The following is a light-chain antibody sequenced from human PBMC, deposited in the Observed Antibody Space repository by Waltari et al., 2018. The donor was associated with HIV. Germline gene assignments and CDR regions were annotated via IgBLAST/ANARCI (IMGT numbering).Light chain of an antibody. CDR2: SSN. CDR1: SSNIGTYT. Sequence: QSVLTQPPSASGTPGQRVTISCSGSSSNIGTYTVNWYRQLPGTAPKLLIDSSNRRPSGVPDRFSGSKSGTSASLAISGLQSEDEADYYCAAWDGSLNGVLFGGGTKLTVL. V-gene: IGLV1-44*01. J-gene: IGLJ2*01. CDR3: AAWDGSLNGVL.